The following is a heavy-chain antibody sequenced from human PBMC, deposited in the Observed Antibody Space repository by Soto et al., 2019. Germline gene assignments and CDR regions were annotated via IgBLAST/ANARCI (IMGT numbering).Heavy chain of an antibody. Sequence: GLSLRLSCEASGFTFSSYWMSWVRQAPGKGLEWVANIKQDGSEKYYEDSVKGRFTISRDNAKNSLYLQMNSLRAEDTAVYYCARDLRIASAGTNWFDPWGQGTLVTVSS. D-gene: IGHD6-13*01. V-gene: IGHV3-7*01. J-gene: IGHJ5*02. CDR1: GFTFSSYW. CDR3: ARDLRIASAGTNWFDP. CDR2: IKQDGSEK.